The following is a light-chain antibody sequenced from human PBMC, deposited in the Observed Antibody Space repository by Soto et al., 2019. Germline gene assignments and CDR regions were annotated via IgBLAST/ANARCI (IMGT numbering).Light chain of an antibody. V-gene: IGLV2-14*01. CDR2: EVS. CDR3: SSYTSSSCRV. J-gene: IGLJ1*01. CDR1: SSDVGGYNY. Sequence: QSVLTQPASVSGSPGQSITISCTGTSSDVGGYNYVSWYQQHPGKAPKLMIYEVSNRPSGLSNRFSGSKSGNTASLTISGLQAEDEADYYCSSYTSSSCRVLGTGTKVTVL.